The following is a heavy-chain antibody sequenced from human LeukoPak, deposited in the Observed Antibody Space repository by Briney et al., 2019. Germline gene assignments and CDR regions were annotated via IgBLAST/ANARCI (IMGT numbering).Heavy chain of an antibody. V-gene: IGHV4-34*01. CDR3: TRMTTGHDY. J-gene: IGHJ4*02. Sequence: PSETLCLTCAASGVTFDDYYWSWVRQPPGKGLEWIGEINHSGYTNDSPSLKSRVTMSIDTSRKQFSLNLRSVTVADTAVYYCTRMTTGHDYWGQGTLVTVSS. D-gene: IGHD4-17*01. CDR1: GVTFDDYY. CDR2: INHSGYT.